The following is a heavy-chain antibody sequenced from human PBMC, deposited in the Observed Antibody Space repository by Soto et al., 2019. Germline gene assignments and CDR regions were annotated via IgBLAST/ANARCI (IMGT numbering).Heavy chain of an antibody. Sequence: QVQLVQSGAEVKKTGASVKVSCKASGYTFISYDINWVRQATGQGLEWMGWMNPNTGDTGYAQKFQGRVTMTRNTSINTANLELSSLRSDDTSVYFCARGDGYIFDYWGHGTLVPVS. CDR2: MNPNTGDT. D-gene: IGHD5-12*01. J-gene: IGHJ4*01. CDR3: ARGDGYIFDY. V-gene: IGHV1-8*01. CDR1: GYTFISYD.